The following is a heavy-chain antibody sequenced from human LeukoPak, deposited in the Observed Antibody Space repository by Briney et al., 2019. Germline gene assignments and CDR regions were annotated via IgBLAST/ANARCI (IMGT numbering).Heavy chain of an antibody. Sequence: PSETLSLTCTVSGGSISSGSYYWSWIRQPAGKGLEWIGYVYDIGSTKYNPSLKSRVTISVDTSKDQFSLRLSSVTAADTAVYYCARGGVLKSVDCWGQGTLVAVSS. D-gene: IGHD3-16*01. V-gene: IGHV4-61*10. CDR3: ARGGVLKSVDC. CDR1: GGSISSGSYY. CDR2: VYDIGST. J-gene: IGHJ4*02.